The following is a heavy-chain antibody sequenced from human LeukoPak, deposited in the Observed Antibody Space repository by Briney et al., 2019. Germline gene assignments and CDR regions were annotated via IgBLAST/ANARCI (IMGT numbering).Heavy chain of an antibody. Sequence: GGPLRLSCTASGFTFSSYSMNWARQASGGGLEWVSSISSSSTYIYYADSVMGRFTISRDNAKNSLYLQMNSLRVEDTAVYYCARDLVRGVVDYWGQGTLVTVSS. D-gene: IGHD3-10*02. CDR2: ISSSSTYI. CDR1: GFTFSSYS. CDR3: ARDLVRGVVDY. J-gene: IGHJ4*02. V-gene: IGHV3-21*01.